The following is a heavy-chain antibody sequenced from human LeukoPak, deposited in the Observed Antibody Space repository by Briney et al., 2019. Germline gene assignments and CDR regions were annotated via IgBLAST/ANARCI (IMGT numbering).Heavy chain of an antibody. CDR3: ARRKRFFGAFDI. D-gene: IGHD3-3*01. V-gene: IGHV3-48*01. CDR1: GFTFSSYS. J-gene: IGHJ3*02. Sequence: GGSLRLSCAASGFTFSSYSMNWVRQAPGKGLEWVSYISSSSSTIYYADSVKGRFTISRDNAKNSLYLQMNSLRAEDTAVCYCARRKRFFGAFDIWGQGTMVTVSS. CDR2: ISSSSSTI.